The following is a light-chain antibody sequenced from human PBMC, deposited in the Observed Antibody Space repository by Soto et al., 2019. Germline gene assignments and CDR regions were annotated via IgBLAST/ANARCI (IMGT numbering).Light chain of an antibody. Sequence: DIQMTQSPSTLSASVGDRVTITCRASQSISSWLAWYQQKPQRAPKLLIYKASTLQSGVPSRFSGSGSGTEFTLTISSLQPDDFATYYCQQYDSSSRTFGQGTKVDIK. J-gene: IGKJ1*01. V-gene: IGKV1-5*03. CDR3: QQYDSSSRT. CDR2: KAS. CDR1: QSISSW.